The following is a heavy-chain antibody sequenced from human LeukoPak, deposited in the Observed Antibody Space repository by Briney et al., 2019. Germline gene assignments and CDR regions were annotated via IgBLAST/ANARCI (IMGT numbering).Heavy chain of an antibody. Sequence: ASVKVSCKASGYTFTGYYIHWMRQAPGQGHEWMGKINPSGGRTNYAQKFQDRVTLTSDTSTSTAYMDLSSLRFEDTAVYYCASDGAYQPPRYWGQGTLVTVSS. CDR1: GYTFTGYY. J-gene: IGHJ4*02. D-gene: IGHD2-2*01. CDR2: INPSGGRT. V-gene: IGHV1-46*01. CDR3: ASDGAYQPPRY.